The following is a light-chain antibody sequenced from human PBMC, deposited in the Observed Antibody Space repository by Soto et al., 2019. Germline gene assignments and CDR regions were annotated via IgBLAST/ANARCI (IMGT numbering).Light chain of an antibody. V-gene: IGLV1-47*01. Sequence: QSVLTQPPSASGTPGQRVTISCSGSSSNIGSKYVYWYQQLPGTAPKLLIYRNNQRPSGVPDRFSGTKSGTSASLAITGLRSEDEADYYCAAWDDSRSAYVVFGGGTKLTVL. CDR2: RNN. CDR3: AAWDDSRSAYVV. CDR1: SSNIGSKY. J-gene: IGLJ2*01.